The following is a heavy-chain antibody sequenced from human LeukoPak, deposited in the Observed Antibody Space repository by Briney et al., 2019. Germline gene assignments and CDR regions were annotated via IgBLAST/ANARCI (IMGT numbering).Heavy chain of an antibody. Sequence: GGSLRLSCAASGFTFSSHWMSWVRQAPGKGLERVASIKQDGTEKYYGDSVKGRFTISRDNAKNSLYLQMNSLRADDTAVYCCARDAFRSSSWYFDLWGRGTLVTVSS. D-gene: IGHD6-13*01. CDR2: IKQDGTEK. J-gene: IGHJ2*01. CDR1: GFTFSSHW. CDR3: ARDAFRSSSWYFDL. V-gene: IGHV3-7*01.